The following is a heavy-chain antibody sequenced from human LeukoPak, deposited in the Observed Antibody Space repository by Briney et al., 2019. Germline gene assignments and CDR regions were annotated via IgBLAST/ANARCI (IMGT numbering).Heavy chain of an antibody. J-gene: IGHJ4*02. V-gene: IGHV4-30-4*01. D-gene: IGHD5-18*01. CDR3: ARVPYTYGSLPYYFDS. CDR2: IYYSGST. Sequence: KASETLSLTCTVSGGSISSGDYYWSWIRQPPKKGLEWIGYIYYSGSTYYSPSLKSRVAISVDTSNNQLSLNLSSVTAADTAVYYCARVPYTYGSLPYYFDSWGQGTLVTVSS. CDR1: GGSISSGDYY.